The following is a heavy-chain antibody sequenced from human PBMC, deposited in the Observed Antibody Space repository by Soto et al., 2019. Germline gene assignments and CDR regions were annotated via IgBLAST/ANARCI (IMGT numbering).Heavy chain of an antibody. D-gene: IGHD3-10*01. CDR3: AREAITMVRGVPQYYYYGMGV. Sequence: QVQLVQSGAEVKKPGSSVKVSCKASGGTFSSYAISWVRQAPGQGLEWMGGIIPIFGTANYAQKFQGRVTITADKSTSTAYMELSSLRSEDTAVYYCAREAITMVRGVPQYYYYGMGVWGQGTTVTVSS. CDR1: GGTFSSYA. CDR2: IIPIFGTA. V-gene: IGHV1-69*06. J-gene: IGHJ6*02.